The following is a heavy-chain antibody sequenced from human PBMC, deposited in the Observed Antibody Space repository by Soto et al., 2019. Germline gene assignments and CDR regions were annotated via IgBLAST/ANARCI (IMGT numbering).Heavy chain of an antibody. CDR3: ARVYCSGGGCYGIDY. Sequence: ASVKVSCKASGYVFSSFDVNWVRHAPGQGLEWMGIINPSGGSTSYAQKFQGRVTMTRDTSTSTVYMELSSLRSEDTAVYYCARVYCSGGGCYGIDYWGQGTLVTVSS. V-gene: IGHV1-46*01. D-gene: IGHD2-15*01. J-gene: IGHJ4*02. CDR2: INPSGGST. CDR1: GYVFSSFD.